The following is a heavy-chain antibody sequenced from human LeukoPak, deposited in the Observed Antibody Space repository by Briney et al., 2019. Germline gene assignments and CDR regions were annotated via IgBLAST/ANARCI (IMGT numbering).Heavy chain of an antibody. V-gene: IGHV1-2*02. J-gene: IGHJ4*02. CDR2: INPNSGGT. CDR3: ARDQNRRTTGYSSSWYL. CDR1: GYTFTCYY. D-gene: IGHD6-13*01. Sequence: ASVKVSCTASGYTFTCYYMHWVRQAPGQGLEWMGWINPNSGGTNYAQKFQSRVTMTRDTSISTAYMELSRLRSDDTAVYYCARDQNRRTTGYSSSWYLWGQGTLVTVS.